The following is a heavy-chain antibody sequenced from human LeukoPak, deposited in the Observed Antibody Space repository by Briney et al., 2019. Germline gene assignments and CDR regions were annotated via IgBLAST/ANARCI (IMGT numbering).Heavy chain of an antibody. V-gene: IGHV3-23*01. J-gene: IGHJ5*02. Sequence: GGSLRLSCTASGFTFSSYAMNWVRQAPGKGLEWVSGIGAGGTFTYYADSVKGRFTISRDNSKNTLYLQMNSLRAEDTAVYYCAKENWFDPWGQGTLVTVSS. CDR3: AKENWFDP. CDR1: GFTFSSYA. CDR2: IGAGGTFT.